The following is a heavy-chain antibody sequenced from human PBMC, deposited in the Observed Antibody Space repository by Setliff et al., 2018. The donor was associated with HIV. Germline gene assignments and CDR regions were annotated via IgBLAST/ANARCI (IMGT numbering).Heavy chain of an antibody. V-gene: IGHV4-39*01. D-gene: IGHD3-22*01. CDR3: AGLSSGYKNWYFDL. CDR2: VYYSGNT. J-gene: IGHJ2*01. Sequence: SETPSLTCTVSGGSISSSSYYWGWIRHSPGKGLEWIGSVYYSGNTYNNPSLKSRVTISVDTSKNQFSLKLSSVTAADTAVYYCAGLSSGYKNWYFDLWGRGTLVTVSS. CDR1: GGSISSSSYY.